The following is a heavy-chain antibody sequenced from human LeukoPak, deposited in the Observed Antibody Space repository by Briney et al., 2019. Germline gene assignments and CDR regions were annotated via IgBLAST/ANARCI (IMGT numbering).Heavy chain of an antibody. J-gene: IGHJ4*02. CDR3: ARRVVVAAAPYYFDY. V-gene: IGHV3-74*01. CDR1: GFPLSSYW. CDR2: INSDGSST. Sequence: PGESLRLSFAAYGFPLSSYWSHSVRHTPGKGLVWVSRINSDGSSTNYADSVVGRFTISRDNAENTLYLQMNSLRVEDTAVYYCARRVVVAAAPYYFDYWGQGTLVTVSS. D-gene: IGHD2-2*01.